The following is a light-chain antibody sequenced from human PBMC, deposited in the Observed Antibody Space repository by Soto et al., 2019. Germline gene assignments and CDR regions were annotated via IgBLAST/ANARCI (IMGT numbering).Light chain of an antibody. CDR1: NSNIGNNY. V-gene: IGLV1-51*02. CDR3: GAWDNSLSAYV. CDR2: ENT. Sequence: QSVLTQPPSVSAAPGQKVTIFCSGRNSNIGNNYVSWYQQFPGTAPKLLIYENTKRPSGIPDRFSGSKSGTSATLDITGLQTGDEADYCCGAWDNSLSAYVFGPGTQLTVL. J-gene: IGLJ1*01.